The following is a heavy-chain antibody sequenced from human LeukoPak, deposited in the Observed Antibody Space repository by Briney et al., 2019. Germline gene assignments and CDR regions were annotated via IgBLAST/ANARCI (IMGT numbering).Heavy chain of an antibody. J-gene: IGHJ6*03. V-gene: IGHV3-30*01. D-gene: IGHD6-13*01. CDR2: ISYDGSNK. CDR1: GFTFSSYA. CDR3: ARGGAAAGLDEYYYYYYMDV. Sequence: GRSLRLSCAASGFTFSSYAMHWDRQAPGKGLEWVAVISYDGSNKYYADSVKGRFTISRDNSKNTLYLQMNSLRAEDTAVYYCARGGAAAGLDEYYYYYYMDVWGKGTTVTVSS.